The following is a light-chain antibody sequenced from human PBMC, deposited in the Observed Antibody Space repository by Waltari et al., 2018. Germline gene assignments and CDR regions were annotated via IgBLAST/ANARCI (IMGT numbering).Light chain of an antibody. J-gene: IGKJ5*01. Sequence: DIQMTQSPSSLSASVGDRVNMTCRASQTISSYLIWYRQKPGKPPNLLIYAASNLHTGVPSRFSGSGSETDFTLTISEIQPDDFATYYCQQSYNSPITFGQGTRLEIQ. CDR3: QQSYNSPIT. V-gene: IGKV1-39*01. CDR2: AAS. CDR1: QTISSY.